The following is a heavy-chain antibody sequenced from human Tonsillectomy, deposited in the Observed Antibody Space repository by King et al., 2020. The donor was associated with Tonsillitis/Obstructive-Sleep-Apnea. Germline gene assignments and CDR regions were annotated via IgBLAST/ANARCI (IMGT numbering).Heavy chain of an antibody. J-gene: IGHJ4*02. Sequence: VQLVESGGGVVQPGRSLRLSCAASGFTFSSYGIHWVRQAPGKGLEWVAVIWYDGTNKYYAESVKGRFTISRDNSKNTLYLQMNSLRAEDTAVYYCARVQYFSSTSCYGTLDYWGQGTLVTVSS. CDR1: GFTFSSYG. CDR2: IWYDGTNK. CDR3: ARVQYFSSTSCYGTLDY. D-gene: IGHD2-2*01. V-gene: IGHV3-33*01.